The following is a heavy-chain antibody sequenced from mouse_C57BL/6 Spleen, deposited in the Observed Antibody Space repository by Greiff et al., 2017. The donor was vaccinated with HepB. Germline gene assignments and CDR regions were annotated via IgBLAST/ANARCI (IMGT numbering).Heavy chain of an antibody. D-gene: IGHD1-1*01. CDR1: GYAFSSYW. CDR2: IYPGDGDT. Sequence: QVHVKQSGAELVKPGASVKISCKASGYAFSSYWMNWVKQRPGKGLEWIGQIYPGDGDTNYNGKFKGKATLTADKSSSTAYMQLSSLTSEDSAVYFCARGDYGSSYDWYFDYWGQGTTLTVSS. J-gene: IGHJ2*01. CDR3: ARGDYGSSYDWYFDY. V-gene: IGHV1-80*01.